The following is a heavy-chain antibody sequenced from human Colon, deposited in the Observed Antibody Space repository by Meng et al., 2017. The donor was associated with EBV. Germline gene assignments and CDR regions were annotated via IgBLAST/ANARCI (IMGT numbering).Heavy chain of an antibody. CDR3: AKDLSSTWNGDDGDY. Sequence: VQSLASGGGLVQPGVSLRLSWAAAVFTCSNYAMNGVRQAPGKGLEWVSDISESGGSTHYADSVKGRFIISRDNSKNTLYLQMNSLRAEDSAIYYCAKDLSSTWNGDDGDYWGQGTLVTVSS. J-gene: IGHJ4*02. D-gene: IGHD6-13*01. CDR2: ISESGGST. V-gene: IGHV3-23*01. CDR1: VFTCSNYA.